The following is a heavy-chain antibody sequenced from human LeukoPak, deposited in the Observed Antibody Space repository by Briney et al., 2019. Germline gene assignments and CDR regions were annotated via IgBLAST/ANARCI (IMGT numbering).Heavy chain of an antibody. CDR1: GYTFTSYD. CDR3: ARAGRDMVGGAPDY. D-gene: IGHD3-10*01. J-gene: IGHJ4*02. Sequence: ASVKVSCKASGYTFTSYDINWVRQATGQGLEWMGWMNPNSGNTGYAQKFQGRVTMTRNTSISTAYMELSSLRSEDTAVYYWARAGRDMVGGAPDYGGQGPLATVSS. V-gene: IGHV1-8*01. CDR2: MNPNSGNT.